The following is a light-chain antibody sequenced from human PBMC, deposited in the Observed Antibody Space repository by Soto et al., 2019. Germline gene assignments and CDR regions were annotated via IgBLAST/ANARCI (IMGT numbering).Light chain of an antibody. CDR2: GAS. V-gene: IGKV3-15*01. CDR3: QQYENLPPWT. J-gene: IGKJ1*01. Sequence: EIVMTQSPATLSVSPGERATLSCRASQSVSSNLAWYLQKPGQPPRLLIYGASTRATGIPARFSGSGSGTEFTLTINGLQSEDVAVYYCQQYENLPPWTFGQGTKVEIK. CDR1: QSVSSN.